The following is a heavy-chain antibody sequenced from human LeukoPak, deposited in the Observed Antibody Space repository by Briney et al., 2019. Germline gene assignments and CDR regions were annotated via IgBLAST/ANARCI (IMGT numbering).Heavy chain of an antibody. V-gene: IGHV3-74*01. CDR1: GFTFSSYW. CDR2: IKGDGSSI. J-gene: IGHJ4*02. D-gene: IGHD6-6*01. Sequence: PGGSLRLSCAASGFTFSSYWMYWVRQAPGKGLVWVSRIKGDGSSIIYADSVKGRFTISRDNAKNTLYLQMDSLRAEDTAVYYCARVSSSTRGNVDYWGQGNLVTVSS. CDR3: ARVSSSTRGNVDY.